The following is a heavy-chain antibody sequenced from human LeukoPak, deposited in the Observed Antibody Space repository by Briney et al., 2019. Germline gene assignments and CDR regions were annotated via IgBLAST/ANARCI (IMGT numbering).Heavy chain of an antibody. Sequence: QTGGSLRLSCAASGFTVSSNEMSWVRQAPGKGLEWVSSISGGSTYYADSVKGRFTISRDNAKNSLYLQMNSLRAEDTAVYYCAKQYYYDSSGYYPWGQGTLVTVSS. CDR2: ISGGST. D-gene: IGHD3-22*01. CDR1: GFTVSSNE. V-gene: IGHV3-38-3*01. CDR3: AKQYYYDSSGYYP. J-gene: IGHJ5*02.